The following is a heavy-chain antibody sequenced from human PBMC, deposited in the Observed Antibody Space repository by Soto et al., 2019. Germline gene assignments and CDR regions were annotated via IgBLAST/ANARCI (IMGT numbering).Heavy chain of an antibody. CDR2: IIPILNIT. CDR1: GGTFSNFA. V-gene: IGHV1-69*13. D-gene: IGHD3-10*01. CDR3: ARSVGGSNVNFDY. Sequence: SVKVSCKASGGTFSNFAINWVRQAPGQGLEWMGGIIPILNITNYAQKFQGRVTITADESTSTAYMELTSLRSEDTAVYYCARSVGGSNVNFDYWGQGTLVTVSS. J-gene: IGHJ4*02.